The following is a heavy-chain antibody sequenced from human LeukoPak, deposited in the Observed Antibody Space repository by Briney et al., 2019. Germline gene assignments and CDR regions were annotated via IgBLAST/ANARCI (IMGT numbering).Heavy chain of an antibody. CDR2: ISVYNGDT. CDR1: DYTFTSYG. J-gene: IGHJ6*03. D-gene: IGHD3-10*01. Sequence: ASVKVSCKASDYTFTSYGISWVRQAPGQGREWMGWISVYNGDTKYPQTLQGRVNLNTETPTSTAYMELRSVRSDDTGVCYCARDGLNTMVRGKIHYNYMDVWGKGTTVSISS. V-gene: IGHV1-18*01. CDR3: ARDGLNTMVRGKIHYNYMDV.